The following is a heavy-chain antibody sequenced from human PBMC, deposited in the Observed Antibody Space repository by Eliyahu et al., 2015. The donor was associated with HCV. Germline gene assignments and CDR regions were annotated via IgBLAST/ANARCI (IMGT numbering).Heavy chain of an antibody. CDR2: IVVGSGNT. D-gene: IGHD5-18*01. J-gene: IGHJ4*02. CDR1: GFTFTSSA. V-gene: IGHV1-58*01. Sequence: QMQLVQSGPEVKKPGTSVKVSXXASGFTFTSSAVQWVRQARGQRLEWIGWIVVGSGNTNXAXKFQERVTITRDMSTSTAYMELSSLRSEDTAVYYCAAVVDTAMARVPDWGQGTLVTVSS. CDR3: AAVVDTAMARVPD.